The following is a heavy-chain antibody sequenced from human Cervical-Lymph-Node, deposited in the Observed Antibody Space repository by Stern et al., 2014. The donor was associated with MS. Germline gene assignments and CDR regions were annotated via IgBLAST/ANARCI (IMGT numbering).Heavy chain of an antibody. J-gene: IGHJ4*02. D-gene: IGHD2-2*01. CDR3: AKESVVVPSGAFDF. CDR1: GFTFSHYA. Sequence: EVQLVESGGGMVQPGGALRLSCAASGFTFSHYAMNWVRQAPGRDLEWVSGLPGSGLDTSYADSVKGRFTVSRDNSKNTLYLHMTSLRAEDTAIYYCAKESVVVPSGAFDFWGQGTLVTVSS. CDR2: LPGSGLDT. V-gene: IGHV3-23*04.